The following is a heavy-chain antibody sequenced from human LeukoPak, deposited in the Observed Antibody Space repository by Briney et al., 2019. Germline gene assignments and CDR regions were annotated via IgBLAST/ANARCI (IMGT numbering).Heavy chain of an antibody. J-gene: IGHJ4*02. D-gene: IGHD3-10*01. CDR2: ISYDGSNK. Sequence: PGGSLRLSCEASGFTFNNYDMHWVRQAPGKGLEWVAFISYDGSNKYYADSVKGRFTVSRDNSKNTLYLQMNSLRAEDTAVYYCARARITMNRDFDYWGQGTLVTVSS. CDR3: ARARITMNRDFDY. CDR1: GFTFNNYD. V-gene: IGHV3-30-3*01.